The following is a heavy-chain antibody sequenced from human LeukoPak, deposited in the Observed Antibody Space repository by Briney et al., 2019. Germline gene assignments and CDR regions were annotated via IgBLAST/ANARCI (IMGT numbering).Heavy chain of an antibody. CDR1: GFTLRSYA. D-gene: IGHD3-22*01. Sequence: RPGGSLRLSCAASGFTLRSYAMTWVRQAPGKGLEWISGISGSGGSTYYADSVKGRFTLSRDNSKTTLYLQMNSLRVEDTAVYYCAKKYYYDSSGYYFQHWSQGTLVTVSS. CDR3: AKKYYYDSSGYYFQH. CDR2: ISGSGGST. V-gene: IGHV3-23*01. J-gene: IGHJ1*01.